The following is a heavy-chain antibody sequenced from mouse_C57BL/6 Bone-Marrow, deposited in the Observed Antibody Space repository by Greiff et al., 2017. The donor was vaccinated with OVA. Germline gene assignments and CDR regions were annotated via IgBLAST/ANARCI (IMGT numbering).Heavy chain of an antibody. CDR1: GYTFTSYW. J-gene: IGHJ4*01. V-gene: IGHV1-5*01. Sequence: VQLQQSGTVLVRPGASVKMSCKTSGYTFTSYWMHWVKQRPGQGLEWIGAIYPGNSDTSYNQKFKGKATLTAATSASTAYMELSSLTSEDSAVYFCTCGRNYAMDYWGQGTSVTVSS. CDR2: IYPGNSDT. CDR3: TCGRNYAMDY.